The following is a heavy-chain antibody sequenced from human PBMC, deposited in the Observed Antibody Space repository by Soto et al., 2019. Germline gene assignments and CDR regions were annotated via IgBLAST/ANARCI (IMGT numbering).Heavy chain of an antibody. J-gene: IGHJ3*02. V-gene: IGHV1-8*01. CDR2: MNPNSGNT. CDR3: ASGRSGYDSSGYYSDALDI. D-gene: IGHD3-22*01. CDR1: GYTFTSYD. Sequence: QVQLVQSGAEVKKPGASVKVSCKASGYTFTSYDINWVRQATGQGLEWMGWMNPNSGNTGYAQKFQGRVTMTRNTCIRTAYMELSSLRADDTDVYYLASGRSGYDSSGYYSDALDIWGQGTMVTVSS.